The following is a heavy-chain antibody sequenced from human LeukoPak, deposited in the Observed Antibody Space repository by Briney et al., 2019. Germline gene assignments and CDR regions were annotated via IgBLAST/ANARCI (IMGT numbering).Heavy chain of an antibody. CDR2: MSPNSGNT. J-gene: IGHJ4*02. D-gene: IGHD1-26*01. V-gene: IGHV1-8*01. CDR1: GYTFTSYD. Sequence: GASVKVSCKASGYTFTSYDINWVRQATGQGLEWMGWMSPNSGNTGYARKFQGRVTMTMDPSISTAYMELSSLRSEDTAVYYCARVNGAVDYWGQGTLVTVSS. CDR3: ARVNGAVDY.